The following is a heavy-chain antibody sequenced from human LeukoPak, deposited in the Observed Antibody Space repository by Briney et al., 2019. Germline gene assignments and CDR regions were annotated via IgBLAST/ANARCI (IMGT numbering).Heavy chain of an antibody. J-gene: IGHJ6*02. Sequence: GGSLRLSCAASGFTFSSYSMNWVRQAPGKGLEWVGFIRSTAYGGTTEYAASVNGGFTISRDDSKSIAYLQMNSLITEDTAVYYCTRHIPAAGYYFYGMDVWGQGTTVTVSS. CDR2: IRSTAYGGTT. V-gene: IGHV3-49*04. CDR3: TRHIPAAGYYFYGMDV. CDR1: GFTFSSYS. D-gene: IGHD6-13*01.